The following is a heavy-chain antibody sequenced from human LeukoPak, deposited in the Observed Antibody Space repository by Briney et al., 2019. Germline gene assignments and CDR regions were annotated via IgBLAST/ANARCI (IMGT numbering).Heavy chain of an antibody. Sequence: GALRLSCAASGFTFSCYSMNWVRPAPGKGLGWGSSNSNSSSYIYYADSVKGRFTISRDNAKNSLYLQMNSLRAEDTAVYYCAKDIYLPSIAAQRAFDIWGQGTMVTVSS. CDR3: AKDIYLPSIAAQRAFDI. V-gene: IGHV3-21*01. CDR2: NSNSSSYI. J-gene: IGHJ3*02. D-gene: IGHD6-6*01. CDR1: GFTFSCYS.